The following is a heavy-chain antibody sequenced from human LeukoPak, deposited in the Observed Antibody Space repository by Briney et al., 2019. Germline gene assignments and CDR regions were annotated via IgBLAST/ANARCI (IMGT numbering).Heavy chain of an antibody. J-gene: IGHJ3*02. CDR3: ATGYYDSSGYYPPDAFDI. CDR2: IYYSGST. V-gene: IGHV4-59*01. D-gene: IGHD3-22*01. Sequence: SETLSLTCTVSGGSISSYYWSWIRQPPGKGLEWIGYIYYSGSTNYNPSLKSRVTISVDTSKNQFSLKLSPVTAADTAVYYCATGYYDSSGYYPPDAFDIWGQGTMVTVSS. CDR1: GGSISSYY.